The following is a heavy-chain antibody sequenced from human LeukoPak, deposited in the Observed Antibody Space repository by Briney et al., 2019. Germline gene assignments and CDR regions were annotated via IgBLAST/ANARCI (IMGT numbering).Heavy chain of an antibody. CDR1: GFTFSSYW. Sequence: PGGSLRLSCAASGFTFSSYWMIWVRQAPGKGLEWVSAISGSGGSTYYADSVKGRFTISRDNSKNTLYLQMNSLRAEDTAVYYCARGGDSSGWYDYWGQGTLVTVSS. J-gene: IGHJ4*02. V-gene: IGHV3-23*01. CDR3: ARGGDSSGWYDY. CDR2: ISGSGGST. D-gene: IGHD6-19*01.